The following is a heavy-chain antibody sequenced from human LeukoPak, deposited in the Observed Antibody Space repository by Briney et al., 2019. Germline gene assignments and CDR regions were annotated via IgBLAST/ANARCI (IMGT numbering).Heavy chain of an antibody. CDR2: IYITGST. Sequence: PSETLSLTCTVSGGSIASVGYFWNWFRQPAGKGLEWIGRIYITGSTDYNSSLKSRVTISIDTSKKQFSLKLSSVTAADTAVYYCARSGTSSGWYPDYYYYMDVWGKGTTVTVSS. V-gene: IGHV4-61*02. CDR1: GGSIASVGYF. J-gene: IGHJ6*03. CDR3: ARSGTSSGWYPDYYYYMDV. D-gene: IGHD6-19*01.